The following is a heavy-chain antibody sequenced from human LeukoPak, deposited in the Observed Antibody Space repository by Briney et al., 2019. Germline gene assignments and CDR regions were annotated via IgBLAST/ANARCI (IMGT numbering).Heavy chain of an antibody. CDR1: GYSISSGYY. Sequence: SETLSLTCTVSGYSISSGYYGGWIRQPPGKGLEWIGSIYHSGSTYYNPSLKSRVTISVDTSKNQFSLKLSSVTAADTAVYYCARLQYCSGGSCYHFDYWGQGTLVTVSS. D-gene: IGHD2-15*01. J-gene: IGHJ4*02. CDR3: ARLQYCSGGSCYHFDY. CDR2: IYHSGST. V-gene: IGHV4-38-2*02.